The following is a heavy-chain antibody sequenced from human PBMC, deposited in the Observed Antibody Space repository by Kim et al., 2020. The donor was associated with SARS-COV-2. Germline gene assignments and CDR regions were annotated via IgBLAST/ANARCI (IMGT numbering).Heavy chain of an antibody. CDR2: ISYDGSNK. J-gene: IGHJ4*02. D-gene: IGHD1-26*01. CDR1: GFTFSSYG. Sequence: GGSLRLSCAASGFTFSSYGMHWVRQAPGKGLEWVAVISYDGSNKYYADSVKGRFTISRDNSKNTLYLQMNSLRAEDTAVYYCAKGGEWELLPHFDYWGQGTLVTVSS. CDR3: AKGGEWELLPHFDY. V-gene: IGHV3-30*18.